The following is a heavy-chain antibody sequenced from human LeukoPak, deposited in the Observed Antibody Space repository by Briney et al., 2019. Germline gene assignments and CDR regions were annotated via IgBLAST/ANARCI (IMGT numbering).Heavy chain of an antibody. Sequence: PSETLSLTCAVYGGSFSAYYWNWIRQPPGKGLEWIGEINHSRSTNYNPSLKSRVTISVDTSKNRFSLRLSSVTAADTAVYYCARRASWGQGTLVTVSS. CDR2: INHSRST. J-gene: IGHJ4*02. CDR1: GGSFSAYY. CDR3: ARRAS. V-gene: IGHV4-34*01.